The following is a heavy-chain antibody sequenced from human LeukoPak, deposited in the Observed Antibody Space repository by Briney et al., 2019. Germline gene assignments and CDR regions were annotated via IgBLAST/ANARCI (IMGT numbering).Heavy chain of an antibody. D-gene: IGHD2-2*01. CDR2: ISGSGGST. J-gene: IGHJ6*02. CDR3: AKDLECSSTSCHPIRVYDYYGMDV. Sequence: PGGSLRLSCAASGFTFSSYAMSWVRQAPGKGLEWVSAISGSGGSTYYAGSVKGRFTISRDNSKNTLYLQMNSLRAEDTAVYYWAKDLECSSTSCHPIRVYDYYGMDVWGQGTTVTVAS. CDR1: GFTFSSYA. V-gene: IGHV3-23*01.